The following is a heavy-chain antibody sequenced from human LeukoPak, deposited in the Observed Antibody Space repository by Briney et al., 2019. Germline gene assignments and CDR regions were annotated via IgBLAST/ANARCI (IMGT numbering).Heavy chain of an antibody. CDR1: GFTVSSNY. V-gene: IGHV3-53*01. J-gene: IGHJ4*02. CDR3: ARGQTYYDFWSGYSHFDY. CDR2: IYSGGST. Sequence: GGSLRLSCAASGFTVSSNYMSWVRQAPGERVEWVSVIYSGGSTYYADSVKGRFTISRDNSKNTLYLKMNSLRAEDTDVYYCARGQTYYDFWSGYSHFDYWGQGTLVSVSS. D-gene: IGHD3-3*01.